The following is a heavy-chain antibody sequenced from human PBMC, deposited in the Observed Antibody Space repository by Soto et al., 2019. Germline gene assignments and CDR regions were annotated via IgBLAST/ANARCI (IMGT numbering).Heavy chain of an antibody. Sequence: QVQLVQSGAEVKRPGSSVKVSCKASGDTFTFYSINWVRQAPGLELEWMGRINPILSMSNYAQRFQGRVTMTADKSTSTAYMELSSLRSEDTAIYYCASSYGSGYRAFDYWGQGALVTVSS. CDR3: ASSYGSGYRAFDY. CDR1: GDTFTFYS. D-gene: IGHD3-10*01. CDR2: INPILSMS. J-gene: IGHJ4*02. V-gene: IGHV1-69*02.